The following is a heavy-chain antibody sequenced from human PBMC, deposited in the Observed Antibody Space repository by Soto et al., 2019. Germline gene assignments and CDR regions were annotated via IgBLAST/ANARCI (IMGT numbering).Heavy chain of an antibody. CDR3: ARDLSPPGDFFYDAFDV. CDR1: GFTFSAFW. D-gene: IGHD2-21*01. Sequence: EVQLVESGGGLVQPGESLRLSCAASGFTFSAFWMTWLRQAPGKGLEWVANIKRDGTVTHYGDSVEGRCTLSRDNAQNSLFLQLNSLRPEDTVMYYCARDLSPPGDFFYDAFDVWGQGTVVTVSS. CDR2: IKRDGTVT. V-gene: IGHV3-7*04. J-gene: IGHJ3*01.